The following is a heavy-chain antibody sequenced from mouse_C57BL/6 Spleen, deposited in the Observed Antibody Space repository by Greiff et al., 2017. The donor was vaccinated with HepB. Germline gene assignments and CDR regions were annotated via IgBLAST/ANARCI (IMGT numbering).Heavy chain of an antibody. V-gene: IGHV1-81*01. Sequence: VQLQQSGAELARPGASVKLSCKASGYTFTSYGISWVKQRTGQGLEWIGEIYPRSGNTYYNEKFKGKATLTADKSSSTAYMELRSLTSEDAAVYFCARRGGTYYFDYWGQGTTLTVSS. CDR3: ARRGGTYYFDY. CDR1: GYTFTSYG. CDR2: IYPRSGNT. J-gene: IGHJ2*01.